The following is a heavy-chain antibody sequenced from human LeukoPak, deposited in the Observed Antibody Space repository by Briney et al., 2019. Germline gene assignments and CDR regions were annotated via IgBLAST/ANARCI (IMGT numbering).Heavy chain of an antibody. Sequence: PGRSLRLSCAASGFTFSHYAIHWVRQAPGKGLEWVAFIRYDGSNKYYADSVKGRFTISRDNSKNTLYLQMNSLRAEDTAVYYCAKDAPWLVRGVFGYWGQGTLVTVSS. V-gene: IGHV3-30*02. CDR1: GFTFSHYA. D-gene: IGHD6-19*01. CDR3: AKDAPWLVRGVFGY. CDR2: IRYDGSNK. J-gene: IGHJ4*02.